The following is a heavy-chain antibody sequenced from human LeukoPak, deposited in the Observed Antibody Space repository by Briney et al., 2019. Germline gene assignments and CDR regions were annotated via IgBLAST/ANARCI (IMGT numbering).Heavy chain of an antibody. V-gene: IGHV1-46*01. J-gene: IGHJ4*02. CDR3: ARGFGYQLD. D-gene: IGHD6-25*01. CDR2: INPNGGST. Sequence: GASVKVSCKASGYTFTNYFMHWVRQAPGHGLEWVGLINPNGGSTKYAQKFQERITMTRDTSTATVYMDLRNLKSDDTAIYYCARGFGYQLDWGQGTLVIVSS. CDR1: GYTFTNYF.